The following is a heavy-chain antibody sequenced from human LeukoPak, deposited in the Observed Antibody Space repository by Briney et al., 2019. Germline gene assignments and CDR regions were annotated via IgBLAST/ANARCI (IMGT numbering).Heavy chain of an antibody. J-gene: IGHJ3*02. V-gene: IGHV5-51*01. CDR3: ARRRGRYSGDAFDI. Sequence: HGESLKISCQGSGYTFTSYWIGWVRQMPGKGLEWMGFIYPGDSDTRYSPSFQGQVTISADKSMSTAYLQWSSLKASDTAMYYCARRRGRYSGDAFDIWGQGTMVTVSS. D-gene: IGHD1-26*01. CDR2: IYPGDSDT. CDR1: GYTFTSYW.